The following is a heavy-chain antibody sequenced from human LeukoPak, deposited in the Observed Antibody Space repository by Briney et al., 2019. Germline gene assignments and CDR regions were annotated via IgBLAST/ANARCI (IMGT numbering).Heavy chain of an antibody. CDR2: INPNSGGT. D-gene: IGHD6-13*01. J-gene: IGHJ4*02. Sequence: ASVKVSCKASGYTFTGYYMHWVRQAPGQGLEWMGWINPNSGGTNYAQKFQGRVTMTRDTSISTAYMELSRLRSDDTAVYYCARDLGEGSSRYWDYWGQGTLVTVSS. CDR3: ARDLGEGSSRYWDY. CDR1: GYTFTGYY. V-gene: IGHV1-2*02.